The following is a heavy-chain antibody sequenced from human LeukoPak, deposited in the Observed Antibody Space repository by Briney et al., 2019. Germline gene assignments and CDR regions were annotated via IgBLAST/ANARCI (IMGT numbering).Heavy chain of an antibody. V-gene: IGHV1-69*06. CDR1: GGTFSSYA. CDR2: IIPIFGTA. D-gene: IGHD6-19*01. CDR3: ASGRVAAPEADAFDI. Sequence: ASVKVSCKASGGTFSSYAISWVRQAPGQGLEWMGGIIPIFGTANYAQKFQGRVTITADKSTSTAYMELSSLRSEDTAVYYCASGRVAAPEADAFDIWGQGTMVTVSS. J-gene: IGHJ3*02.